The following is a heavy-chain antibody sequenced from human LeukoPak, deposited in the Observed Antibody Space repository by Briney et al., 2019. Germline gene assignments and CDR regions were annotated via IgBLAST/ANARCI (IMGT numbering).Heavy chain of an antibody. V-gene: IGHV3-74*01. D-gene: IGHD5-12*01. CDR2: INSDGSWT. CDR1: GNYW. Sequence: GGSLRLSCAASGNYWMHWVRQAPGKGLVWVSHINSDGSWTSYADSVKGRFTISRDNSKNTLYLQMNSLRAEDTAVYYCARSRTVSGYDYVYWGQGTLVTVSS. CDR3: ARSRTVSGYDYVY. J-gene: IGHJ4*02.